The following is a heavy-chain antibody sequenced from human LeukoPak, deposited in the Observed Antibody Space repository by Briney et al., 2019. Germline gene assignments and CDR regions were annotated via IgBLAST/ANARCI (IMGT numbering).Heavy chain of an antibody. CDR1: GFTFDDYA. V-gene: IGHV3-9*03. J-gene: IGHJ3*02. CDR2: ISWNSGSI. CDR3: AKSNYYDSSGYYYGAFDI. D-gene: IGHD3-22*01. Sequence: PGRSLRLSCAASGFTFDDYAMHWVRQAPGKGLEWVSGISWNSGSIGYADSVKGRFTISRDNAKNSLYLQMNSLRAEDMALYYCAKSNYYDSSGYYYGAFDIWGQGTMVTVS.